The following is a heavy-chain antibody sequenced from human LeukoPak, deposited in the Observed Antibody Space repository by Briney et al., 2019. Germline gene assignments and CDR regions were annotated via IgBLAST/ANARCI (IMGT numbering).Heavy chain of an antibody. V-gene: IGHV3-23*01. J-gene: IGHJ4*02. D-gene: IGHD3-10*01. Sequence: GGSLRLSCVASGFTFSSCAMTWVRQAPGKGLDWVSVVSTSGASTNYADSVKGRFTISRDNSKNTVYLQMNSLRAEDTGVYYCASESVPKAFAFWGQGTLVTVSS. CDR2: VSTSGAST. CDR3: ASESVPKAFAF. CDR1: GFTFSSCA.